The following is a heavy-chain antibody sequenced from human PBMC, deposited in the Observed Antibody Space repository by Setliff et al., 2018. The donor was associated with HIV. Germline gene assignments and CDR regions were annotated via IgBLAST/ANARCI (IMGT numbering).Heavy chain of an antibody. V-gene: IGHV4-59*11. CDR1: GGSISGHY. D-gene: IGHD6-19*01. CDR3: ARLGSAWAMTTDYYMDV. J-gene: IGHJ6*03. Sequence: SETLSLTCSVSGGSISGHYWSWIRQPPGKGLEWIGYIYYSGSTNYNPSLKRRVTISVDTSKNQLSLKARSVTAADTAVYYCARLGSAWAMTTDYYMDVWGKGTTVTVSS. CDR2: IYYSGST.